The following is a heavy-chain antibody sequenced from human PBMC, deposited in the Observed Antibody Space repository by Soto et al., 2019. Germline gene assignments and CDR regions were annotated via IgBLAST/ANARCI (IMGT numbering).Heavy chain of an antibody. CDR2: IYYSGST. D-gene: IGHD6-6*01. Sequence: PSETLSLTCTVSGGSIGSGGYYWSWIRQHPGKGLEWLGYIYYSGSTYYNPSLKCRVTISVDTSKNQFSLKLSPVTAAVTAVYNCVRASIAARRGLDYWGQGTLVTISS. CDR1: GGSIGSGGYY. V-gene: IGHV4-31*03. J-gene: IGHJ4*02. CDR3: VRASIAARRGLDY.